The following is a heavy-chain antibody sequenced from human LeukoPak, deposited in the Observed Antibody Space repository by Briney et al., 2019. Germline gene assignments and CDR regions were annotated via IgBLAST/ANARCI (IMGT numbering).Heavy chain of an antibody. V-gene: IGHV3-7*01. Sequence: GGSLRLSCTASGFTFSSYWMSWVRQPPGKGLEWVANIKQDGSEQEYVDSVKGRFTISRDNAKNSLYLQMNSLRAEDTAVYYCARHRYTSSSRWFDPWGQGTLVTVSS. CDR3: ARHRYTSSSRWFDP. D-gene: IGHD6-6*01. J-gene: IGHJ5*02. CDR1: GFTFSSYW. CDR2: IKQDGSEQ.